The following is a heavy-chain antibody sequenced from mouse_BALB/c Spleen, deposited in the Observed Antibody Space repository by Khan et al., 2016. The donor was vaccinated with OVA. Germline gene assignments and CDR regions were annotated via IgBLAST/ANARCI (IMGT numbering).Heavy chain of an antibody. Sequence: LLESGPGLVKPSQSLSLTCTVTGYSITSDYAWNWIRQFPGNKLEWLGFISYSGNTNYNPSLKSRISITRDTSKNQFFLQLNSVTTEDTATYYCARICGGDFDYWGQGTTLTVSS. CDR3: ARICGGDFDY. J-gene: IGHJ2*01. CDR1: GYSITSDYA. CDR2: ISYSGNT. V-gene: IGHV3-2*02.